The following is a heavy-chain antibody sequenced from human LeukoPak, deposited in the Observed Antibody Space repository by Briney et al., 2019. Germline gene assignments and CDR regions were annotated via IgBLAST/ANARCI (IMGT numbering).Heavy chain of an antibody. Sequence: SETLSLTCTVSGVSIRSYFWSWVRQPAGKGLEWIGRIYTSGRTTYTPSLQSRDTMTLDTSKKQLSLNLGSVTAADTAVYYCARAGTSGGLCDYWGQGILVTVSS. CDR1: GVSIRSYF. J-gene: IGHJ4*02. D-gene: IGHD1-14*01. CDR3: ARAGTSGGLCDY. V-gene: IGHV4-4*07. CDR2: IYTSGRT.